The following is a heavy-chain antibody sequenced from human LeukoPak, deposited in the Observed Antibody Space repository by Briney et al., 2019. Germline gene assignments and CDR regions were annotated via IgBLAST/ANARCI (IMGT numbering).Heavy chain of an antibody. Sequence: KPSETLSLTCAVYGGSFSGYYWSWIRQPPGKGLEWIGEINHSGSTNYNPSPKSRVTISVDTSKNQFSLKLSSVTAADTAVYYCARATLVYYDSSGYYQTWGRGTLVTVSS. J-gene: IGHJ4*02. D-gene: IGHD3-22*01. CDR1: GGSFSGYY. CDR2: INHSGST. V-gene: IGHV4-34*01. CDR3: ARATLVYYDSSGYYQT.